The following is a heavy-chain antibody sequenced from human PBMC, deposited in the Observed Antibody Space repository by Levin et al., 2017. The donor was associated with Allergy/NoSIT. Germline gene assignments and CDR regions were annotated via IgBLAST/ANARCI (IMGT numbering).Heavy chain of an antibody. CDR2: IYHSGST. CDR1: GGSISSSNW. D-gene: IGHD3-10*01. CDR3: ARLKGYYGSGSSGDY. Sequence: PSETLSLTCAVSGGSISSSNWWSWVRQPPGKGLEWIGEIYHSGSTNYNPSLKSRVTISVDKSKNQFSLKLSSVTAADTAVYYCARLKGYYGSGSSGDYWGQGTLVTVSS. J-gene: IGHJ4*02. V-gene: IGHV4-4*02.